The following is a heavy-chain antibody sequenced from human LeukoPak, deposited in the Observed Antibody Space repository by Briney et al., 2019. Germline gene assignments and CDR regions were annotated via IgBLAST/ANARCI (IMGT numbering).Heavy chain of an antibody. CDR2: IYYSGST. Sequence: PSETLSLTCTVSGGSISSSSYYWGWIRQPPGKGLEWIGSIYYSGSTYYNPSLKSRVTISVDTSKNQFSLKLSSVTAADTAVYYCARDDRDYYYYMDVWGKGTTVTVSS. V-gene: IGHV4-39*07. CDR3: ARDDRDYYYYMDV. D-gene: IGHD3-10*01. J-gene: IGHJ6*03. CDR1: GGSISSSSYY.